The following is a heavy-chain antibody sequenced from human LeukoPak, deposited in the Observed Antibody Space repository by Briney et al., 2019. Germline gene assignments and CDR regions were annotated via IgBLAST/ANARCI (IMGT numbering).Heavy chain of an antibody. Sequence: PGGPLRLSCAASGFIVSSNYMSWVRQAPGKGLEWVSVIYSGGSTHYADSVKGRFTISRDNSKNTLYLQMNSLRAEDTAVYYCARGGGWELRGEDYWGQGTLVTVSS. V-gene: IGHV3-53*01. D-gene: IGHD1-26*01. J-gene: IGHJ4*02. CDR2: IYSGGST. CDR3: ARGGGWELRGEDY. CDR1: GFIVSSNY.